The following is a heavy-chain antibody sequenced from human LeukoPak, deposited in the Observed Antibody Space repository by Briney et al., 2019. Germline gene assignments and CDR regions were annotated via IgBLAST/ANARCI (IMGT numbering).Heavy chain of an antibody. CDR2: IITIFGTA. CDR3: ARDMPTSRTKPNYYYMDV. CDR1: GGSFSSYA. J-gene: IGHJ6*03. V-gene: IGHV1-69*05. Sequence: SVKVSCKASGGSFSSYAFCWVRQAPGQGREWMGGIITIFGTANYAQKFQGRVTITTDESTSTAYMELSSLRSEDTAVYYCARDMPTSRTKPNYYYMDVWGKGTTVTVSS. D-gene: IGHD1-7*01.